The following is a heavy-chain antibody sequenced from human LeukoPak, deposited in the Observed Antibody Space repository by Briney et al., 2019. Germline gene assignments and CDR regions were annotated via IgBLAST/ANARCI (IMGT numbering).Heavy chain of an antibody. CDR3: ARDQTTPYSSGWLDY. Sequence: SETLSLTCAVSGYSISSGYYWGWIRQPPGKGLEWIGSIYHSGNTNYNPSLESRVTISIDTSKQHFSLKLSSVTAADTALYYCARDQTTPYSSGWLDYWGQGTLVTVSS. CDR2: IYHSGNT. J-gene: IGHJ4*02. D-gene: IGHD6-19*01. V-gene: IGHV4-38-2*02. CDR1: GYSISSGYY.